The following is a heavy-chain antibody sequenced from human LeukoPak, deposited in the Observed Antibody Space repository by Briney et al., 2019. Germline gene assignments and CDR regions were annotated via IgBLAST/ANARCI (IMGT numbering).Heavy chain of an antibody. CDR1: GFIFSTYP. J-gene: IGHJ4*02. D-gene: IGHD3-3*01. CDR3: AKGGLYYDLGY. Sequence: PGGSLRLSCAASGFIFSTYPMTWVRQAPGKGLEWVSGISSSGGRTYSADSVKGRFTISRDNSKNTLYLQMDSLRAEDTAVYFCAKGGLYYDLGYWGQGTLVTVSS. CDR2: ISSSGGRT. V-gene: IGHV3-23*01.